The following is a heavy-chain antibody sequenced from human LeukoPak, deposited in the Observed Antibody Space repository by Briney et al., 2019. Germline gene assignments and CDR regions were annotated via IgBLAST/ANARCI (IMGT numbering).Heavy chain of an antibody. V-gene: IGHV4-61*02. D-gene: IGHD6-13*01. CDR1: GGSISSGSYY. J-gene: IGHJ4*02. CDR2: AYSSGST. Sequence: SETLSLTCTVSGGSISSGSYYWSWIRQPAGKGLEWIGRAYSSGSTKYNPSLKSRVTISVDTSKNQFSLKLSSVTAADTAVYYCATGVHGIAAAGDYYFDYWGQGTLVTVSS. CDR3: ATGVHGIAAAGDYYFDY.